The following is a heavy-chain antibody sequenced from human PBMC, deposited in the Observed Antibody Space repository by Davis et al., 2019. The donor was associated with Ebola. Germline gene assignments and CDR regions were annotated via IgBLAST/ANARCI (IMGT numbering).Heavy chain of an antibody. D-gene: IGHD6-19*01. CDR1: GYTFTNYG. CDR2: ISVYNGNT. V-gene: IGHV1-18*01. J-gene: IGHJ6*02. Sequence: ASVKVSCKASGYTFTNYGISWVRQAPGQGLEWMGWISVYNGNTKYAQKVQERVTMTTDTSTSTAYMELRSLRSDDTAVYYCARNSGWNYFYYSMDVWRQGTPVTVSS. CDR3: ARNSGWNYFYYSMDV.